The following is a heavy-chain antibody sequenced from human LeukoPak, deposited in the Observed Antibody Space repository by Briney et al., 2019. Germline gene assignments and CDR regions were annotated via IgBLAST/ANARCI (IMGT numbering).Heavy chain of an antibody. V-gene: IGHV3-23*01. CDR2: ISGSGGKT. J-gene: IGHJ4*02. CDR3: ARGPSGYHNT. CDR1: GCTFNNYA. D-gene: IGHD5-12*01. Sequence: GGSLRLSCAASGCTFNNYAMNWVRQAPGKGLEWVSSISGSGGKTYYADSVKGIFTISRDNSKNTLYLQMNSLRDEDPAVYYCARGPSGYHNTGGQGTLVTVSS.